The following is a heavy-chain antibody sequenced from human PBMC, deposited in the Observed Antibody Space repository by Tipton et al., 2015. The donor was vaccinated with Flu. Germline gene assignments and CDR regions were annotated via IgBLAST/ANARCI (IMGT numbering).Heavy chain of an antibody. CDR1: GDTFSPYA. CDR3: ARDPSTIRGVRALDY. Sequence: QVQLVQSGAEVKKPGSSVKVSCKSSGDTFSPYAISWVRQAPGQGLEWIGRIIPIFPTTTYAQKFQGRVTFTADDSTSTAYMELSSLTPDDTALYYCARDPSTIRGVRALDYWGQGTLVTVSS. V-gene: IGHV1-69*18. CDR2: IIPIFPTT. D-gene: IGHD3-10*01. J-gene: IGHJ4*02.